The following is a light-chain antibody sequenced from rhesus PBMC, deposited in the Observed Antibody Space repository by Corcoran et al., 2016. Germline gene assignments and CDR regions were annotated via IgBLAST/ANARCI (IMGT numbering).Light chain of an antibody. Sequence: EIVMTQSPVTLSLSPGERATLSCRASQSASSYVAWYQQTPEQAPRLLIYGASSRATGIPDRFSGSGSGTDFTFTISSLEPEDFAVYYCQQCSNWPLTFGQGTKVEIK. V-gene: IGKV3S9*01. CDR3: QQCSNWPLT. CDR2: GAS. CDR1: QSASSY. J-gene: IGKJ1*01.